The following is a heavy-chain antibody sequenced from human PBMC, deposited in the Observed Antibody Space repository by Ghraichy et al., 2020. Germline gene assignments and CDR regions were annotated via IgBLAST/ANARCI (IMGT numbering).Heavy chain of an antibody. V-gene: IGHV3-30*03. CDR1: GFSFSAYG. Sequence: GGSLRLSCVASGFSFSAYGMQWVRQPPGKGLEWLAVISYEGDIEFSADSVKGRFTISRDNSKNTLYLEMNSLRTEDTAVYYCARNRPGSSWYFEDMWGQGTLVTVSS. CDR3: ARNRPGSSWYFEDM. J-gene: IGHJ4*02. CDR2: ISYEGDIE. D-gene: IGHD6-13*01.